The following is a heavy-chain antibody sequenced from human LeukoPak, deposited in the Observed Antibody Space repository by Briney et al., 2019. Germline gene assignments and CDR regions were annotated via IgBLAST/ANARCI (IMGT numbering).Heavy chain of an antibody. CDR2: TRSKAYGGTT. CDR1: GFTFGDYA. D-gene: IGHD6-19*01. J-gene: IGHJ6*02. V-gene: IGHV3-49*04. CDR3: TREKVAGPKYYYYGMDV. Sequence: GGSLRLSCTASGFTFGDYAMSWVRQAPGKGLEWVGFTRSKAYGGTTEYAASVKGRFTISRDDSKSIAYLQMNSLKTEDTAVYYCTREKVAGPKYYYYGMDVWGQGTTVTVSS.